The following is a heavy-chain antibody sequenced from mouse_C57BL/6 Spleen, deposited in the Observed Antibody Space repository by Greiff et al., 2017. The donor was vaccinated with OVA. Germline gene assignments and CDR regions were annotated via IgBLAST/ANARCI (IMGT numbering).Heavy chain of an antibody. CDR3: ERNCGSPSFDY. D-gene: IGHD1-1*01. J-gene: IGHJ2*01. CDR2: IDPSDSYT. CDR1: GYTFTSYW. V-gene: IGHV1-50*01. Sequence: QVQLQQPGAELVKPGASVKLSCKASGYTFTSYWMQWVKQRPGQGLEWIGEIDPSDSYTNYNQKFKGKATLTVDTSSSTAYMQLSSLTSEDSAVYYCERNCGSPSFDYWGQGTTLTVSS.